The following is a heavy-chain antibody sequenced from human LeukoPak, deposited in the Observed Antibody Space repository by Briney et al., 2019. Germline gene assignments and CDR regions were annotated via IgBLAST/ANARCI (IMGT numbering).Heavy chain of an antibody. CDR2: VDYSGST. Sequence: PSETLSLTCSVSGGSVRSGNYYWSWIRQPPGKGLEWIGYVDYSGSTSYNPSLWRRVTISLDTSKNQFSLKVMYLTAADTAVYYWARGIRTGYGYWGQGTLVTVSS. J-gene: IGHJ4*02. V-gene: IGHV4-61*01. D-gene: IGHD1-1*01. CDR1: GGSVRSGNYY. CDR3: ARGIRTGYGY.